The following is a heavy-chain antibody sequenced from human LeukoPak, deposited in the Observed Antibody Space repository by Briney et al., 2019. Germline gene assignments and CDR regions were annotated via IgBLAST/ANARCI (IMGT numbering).Heavy chain of an antibody. V-gene: IGHV1-2*02. D-gene: IGHD3-10*01. CDR3: ASEGVISSSFDY. Sequence: ASVKVPCKASGYTFSDYYMHWVRQAPGQGLEWMGWINPNSGGTNYAQKFQGRVTMTRDTSISTAYMELSSLTSDDTAVYYCASEGVISSSFDYWGQGTLVTVSS. J-gene: IGHJ4*02. CDR1: GYTFSDYY. CDR2: INPNSGGT.